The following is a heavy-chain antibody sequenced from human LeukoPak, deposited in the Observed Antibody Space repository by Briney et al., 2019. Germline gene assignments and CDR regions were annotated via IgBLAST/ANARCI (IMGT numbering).Heavy chain of an antibody. D-gene: IGHD6-13*01. CDR2: IYYSGST. Sequence: TSETLSLTCTVSGGSIINYYWTWIRQPPGKGLEWIGYIYYSGSTNYNPSLKSRVTISVDTSKNQFSLKLSSVTAADTAVYYCARDRAAAHFDYWGQGTLVTVSS. J-gene: IGHJ4*02. CDR1: GGSIINYY. V-gene: IGHV4-59*01. CDR3: ARDRAAAHFDY.